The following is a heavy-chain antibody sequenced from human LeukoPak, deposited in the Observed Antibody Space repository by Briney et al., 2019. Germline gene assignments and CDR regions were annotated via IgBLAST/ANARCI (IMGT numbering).Heavy chain of an antibody. CDR1: GGSISSYY. Sequence: SGTLSLTCTVSGGSISSYYWSWIRQPPGKGLEWIGYIYYSGSTNYNPSLKGRVTISVDASKNQFSLKLSSVTAADTAVYYCARRHEYSSYFDYWGQGTLVTVSS. D-gene: IGHD6-6*01. V-gene: IGHV4-59*01. CDR3: ARRHEYSSYFDY. J-gene: IGHJ4*02. CDR2: IYYSGST.